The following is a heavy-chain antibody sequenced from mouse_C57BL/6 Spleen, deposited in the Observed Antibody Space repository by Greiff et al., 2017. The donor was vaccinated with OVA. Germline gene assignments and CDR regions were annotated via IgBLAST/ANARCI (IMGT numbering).Heavy chain of an antibody. V-gene: IGHV5-17*01. CDR3: ARNPYYGSSPAWFAY. Sequence: EVKLMESGGGLVKPGGSLKLSCAASGFTFSDYGMHWVRQAPEKGLEWVAYISSGSSTIYYADTVKGRFTISRDNAKNTLFLQMTSLRSEDTAMYYCARNPYYGSSPAWFAYWGQGTLVTVSA. J-gene: IGHJ3*01. D-gene: IGHD1-1*01. CDR2: ISSGSSTI. CDR1: GFTFSDYG.